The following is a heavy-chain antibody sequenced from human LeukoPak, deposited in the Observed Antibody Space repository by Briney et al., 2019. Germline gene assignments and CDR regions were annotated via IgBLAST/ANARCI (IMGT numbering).Heavy chain of an antibody. CDR1: GYTFTSYD. CDR2: MNPNSGNT. CDR3: ARGPLWGGSGFIRIYYYYGMDV. V-gene: IGHV1-8*01. Sequence: ASVKVSCKASGYTFTSYDINWVRQATGQGLEWMGWMNPNSGNTGYAQKFQGRVTMTRNTSISTAYMELSSLRSEDTAVYYCARGPLWGGSGFIRIYYYYGMDVWGQGTTVTVSS. J-gene: IGHJ6*02. D-gene: IGHD3-10*01.